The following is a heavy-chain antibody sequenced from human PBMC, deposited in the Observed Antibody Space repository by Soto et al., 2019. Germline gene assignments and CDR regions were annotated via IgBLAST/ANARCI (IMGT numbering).Heavy chain of an antibody. CDR3: AREGVASATHPWGDAFDI. J-gene: IGHJ3*02. Sequence: QVQLVQSGAEVKKSGASVKVSCKASGYTFTNYVIHWVRQAPGQSLEWMGWVGIGSTKTDYSQKFLGRVTFSRDTSANTAHMELSGLKSEDTAVYYCAREGVASATHPWGDAFDIWGQGTMVTVSS. CDR1: GYTFTNYV. V-gene: IGHV1-3*04. CDR2: VGIGSTKT. D-gene: IGHD3-16*01.